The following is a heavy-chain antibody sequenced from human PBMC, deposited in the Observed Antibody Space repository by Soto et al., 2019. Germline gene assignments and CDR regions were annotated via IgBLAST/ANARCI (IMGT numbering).Heavy chain of an antibody. CDR1: GYTFTSYD. CDR2: MNPNSGNT. D-gene: IGHD4-17*01. CDR3: ARGLARSGDYSAGAFDI. V-gene: IGHV1-8*01. J-gene: IGHJ3*02. Sequence: GASVKVSCKASGYTFTSYDINWVRQATGQGLEWMGWMNPNSGNTGYAQKFKGRVTMTRNTSISTAYMELSSLRSEDTDVNNCARGLARSGDYSAGAFDIWGQGTMVTVS.